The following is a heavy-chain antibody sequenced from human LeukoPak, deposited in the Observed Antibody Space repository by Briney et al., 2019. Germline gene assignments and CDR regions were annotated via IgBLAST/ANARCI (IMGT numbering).Heavy chain of an antibody. CDR1: TGSFSSYS. D-gene: IGHD1-26*01. V-gene: IGHV4-59*08. CDR2: IYYSGST. J-gene: IGHJ3*01. CDR3: SRSARQYYAPSDACDL. Sequence: SDTLSLTCTASTGSFSSYSWSWIRQPPGKGLEWIGNIYYSGSTNYNPSLKSRVTISVDTSKNLFSLRLSSITAADTAVYYWSRSARQYYAPSDACDLWGQETMVTVSS.